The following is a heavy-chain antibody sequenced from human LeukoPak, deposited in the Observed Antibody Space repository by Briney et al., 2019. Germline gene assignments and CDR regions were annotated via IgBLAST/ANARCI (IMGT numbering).Heavy chain of an antibody. Sequence: SETLSLTCSVSGGSISTYHWSWIRQPPGKGLEWIGYIYYSGSTNYNPSLKSRATMSVDTSKNQFSLDLTSVTAADTAVYYCARDSLDSSSAFDYWGQGTLVTVSS. D-gene: IGHD6-6*01. CDR2: IYYSGST. J-gene: IGHJ4*02. CDR1: GGSISTYH. V-gene: IGHV4-59*01. CDR3: ARDSLDSSSAFDY.